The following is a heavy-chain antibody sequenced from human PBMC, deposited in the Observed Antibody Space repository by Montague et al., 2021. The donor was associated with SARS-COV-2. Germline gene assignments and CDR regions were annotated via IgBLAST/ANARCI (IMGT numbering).Heavy chain of an antibody. V-gene: IGHV4-59*01. CDR3: ARAQNTCFIANCVNYFEV. CDR2: VHYTGST. CDR1: GDSISSYY. Sequence: SETLSLTCEVSGDSISSYYWSWIRQSPGKGLKWIGYVHYTGSTEYNPSLKTRVTLSLDTPRNHFSLKLRSVTAADTAVYYCARAQNTCFIANCVNYFEVWGQGTTVTVSS. J-gene: IGHJ6*02. D-gene: IGHD2/OR15-2a*01.